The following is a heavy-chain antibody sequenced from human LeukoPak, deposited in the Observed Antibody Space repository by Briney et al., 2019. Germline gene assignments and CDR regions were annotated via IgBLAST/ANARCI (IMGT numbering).Heavy chain of an antibody. J-gene: IGHJ4*02. CDR1: GFTFSDHS. V-gene: IGHV3-72*01. Sequence: GGSLRLSCAASGFTFSDHSMDWVRRAPGKGLEWVGRTRNKANGYTTEFAASVKGRFTISRDDSKNSLYLQMNNLKTEDTAVYYCARGVVGATLFFDYWGQGTLVTVSS. CDR3: ARGVVGATLFFDY. D-gene: IGHD1-26*01. CDR2: TRNKANGYTT.